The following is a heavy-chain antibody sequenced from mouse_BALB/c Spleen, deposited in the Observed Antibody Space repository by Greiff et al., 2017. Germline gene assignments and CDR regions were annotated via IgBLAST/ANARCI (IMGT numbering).Heavy chain of an antibody. CDR3: ASGRNSFGYAMDY. D-gene: IGHD1-2*01. Sequence: VQLQQSGPELVKPGASVKISCKASGYSFTGYFMNWVLQSHGKSLEWIGRINPYNGDTFYNQKFKGKATFTVDKSSSTAHMELRSLASEDSAVYYCASGRNSFGYAMDYWGQGTSVTVSS. CDR1: GYSFTGYF. J-gene: IGHJ4*01. V-gene: IGHV1-20*02. CDR2: INPYNGDT.